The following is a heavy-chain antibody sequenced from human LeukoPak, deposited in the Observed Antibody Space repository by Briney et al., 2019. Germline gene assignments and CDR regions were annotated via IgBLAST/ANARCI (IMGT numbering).Heavy chain of an antibody. Sequence: GGSLRLSCAASGVTVSSNYMNWVRQAPGKGLEWVSIVYSGGSTYYADSVKGRFTISRDNADNTLYLQMKSLRAEDTAVYYCGRVAPQGSCTYYAFDIWGQGAVVTVSS. CDR2: VYSGGST. CDR3: GRVAPQGSCTYYAFDI. D-gene: IGHD2-21*01. V-gene: IGHV3-53*01. CDR1: GVTVSSNY. J-gene: IGHJ3*02.